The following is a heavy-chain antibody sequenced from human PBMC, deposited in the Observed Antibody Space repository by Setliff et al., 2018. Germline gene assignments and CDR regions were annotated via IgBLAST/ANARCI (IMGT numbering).Heavy chain of an antibody. CDR2: IIQGGNT. J-gene: IGHJ4*02. V-gene: IGHV3-23*01. D-gene: IGHD3-22*01. CDR3: VKDGDYYPDSGDYYHEFDY. Sequence: SLKISCEGSGFTFAAYSFTWVRQAPGKGLEFVSGIIQGGNTYYGDSVKGRFTMSRDNSKNTVYLQMNSLRVEDTAIYYCVKDGDYYPDSGDYYHEFDYWGQGTLVTVSS. CDR1: GFTFAAYS.